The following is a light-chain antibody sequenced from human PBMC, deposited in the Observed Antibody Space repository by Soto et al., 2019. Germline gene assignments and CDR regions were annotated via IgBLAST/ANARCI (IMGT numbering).Light chain of an antibody. J-gene: IGLJ1*01. Sequence: QSVLTQPASVSGSPGQSITISCTGTSSDIGSYNYVAWYQQFPGKTPKLIIYEVRNRPSGVSFRFSGSKSGNTASLTISGFQAEDVADYYCISYSGSHTSYDFGTGTKVTVL. CDR3: ISYSGSHTSYD. CDR1: SSDIGSYNY. V-gene: IGLV2-14*01. CDR2: EVR.